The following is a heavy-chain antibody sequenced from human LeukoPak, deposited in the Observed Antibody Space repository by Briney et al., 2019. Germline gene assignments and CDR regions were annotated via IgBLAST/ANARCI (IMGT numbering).Heavy chain of an antibody. CDR2: LRYDGSNK. CDR1: GFTFSSYG. D-gene: IGHD3-22*01. J-gene: IGHJ4*02. V-gene: IGHV3-30*02. Sequence: GGSLRLSCAASGFTFSSYGMHWVRQAPGKGLEWVAFLRYDGSNKYHADSVKGRFTISRDNSKNTLYLQMNSLRAEDTAVYYCATSPGGVSPDIEYYDSSGYYSNYFDYWGQGTLVTVSS. CDR3: ATSPGGVSPDIEYYDSSGYYSNYFDY.